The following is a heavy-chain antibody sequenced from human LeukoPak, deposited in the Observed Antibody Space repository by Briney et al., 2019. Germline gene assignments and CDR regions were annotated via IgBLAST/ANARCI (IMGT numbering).Heavy chain of an antibody. CDR3: AREFDY. V-gene: IGHV4-39*07. CDR1: GGSISSTYYY. Sequence: SETLSLTCTVSGGSISSTYYYWGWIRQPPGKGLEWIGNFHYSGSNSYNPSLKSRVTISVDRSKNQFSLKLSSVTAADTAVYYCAREFDYWGQGTLVTVSS. CDR2: FHYSGSN. J-gene: IGHJ4*02.